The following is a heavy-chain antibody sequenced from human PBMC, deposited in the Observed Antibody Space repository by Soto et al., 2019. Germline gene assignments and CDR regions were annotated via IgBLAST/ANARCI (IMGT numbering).Heavy chain of an antibody. CDR1: GLTFSGSA. D-gene: IGHD1-26*01. Sequence: ESGGGLVQPGGSLKLSCAASGLTFSGSAMHWVRQASGRGLEWVGRIRGKADNYATAYAASVKGRFTISRDDSKNTAYLQMTSLKTEDTSVYYCTRWVVGAADAFDIWGQGTMVTVSS. CDR2: IRGKADNYAT. CDR3: TRWVVGAADAFDI. J-gene: IGHJ3*02. V-gene: IGHV3-73*01.